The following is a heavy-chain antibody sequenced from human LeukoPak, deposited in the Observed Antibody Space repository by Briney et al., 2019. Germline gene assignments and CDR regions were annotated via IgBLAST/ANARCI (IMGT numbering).Heavy chain of an antibody. D-gene: IGHD1-26*01. CDR1: GFTFISYA. J-gene: IGHJ4*02. CDR2: ISGSGGRT. CDR3: AKGKRSPWKLSFDY. V-gene: IGHV3-23*01. Sequence: GGALRLSCAPSGFTFISYAMSWVRQAPGKGLEGVSAISGSGGRTYYADSVKGRFTISRDNSKNTLYLQMNSLRAEGTAAYYCAKGKRSPWKLSFDYWGQGTLVTVSS.